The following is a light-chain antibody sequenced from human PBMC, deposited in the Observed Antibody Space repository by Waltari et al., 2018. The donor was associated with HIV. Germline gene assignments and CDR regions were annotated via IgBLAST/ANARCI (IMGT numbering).Light chain of an antibody. V-gene: IGKV1-5*03. CDR1: QSISSW. Sequence: DIQMTQSPSTLSPSVGDRVNITCRASQSISSWLAWYQQKPGKAPKLLIYKASSLESGVPSRFSGSGSGTEFTLTVSSLQPDDFATYYCQQYNSYSTFGQGTKLEIK. J-gene: IGKJ2*01. CDR3: QQYNSYST. CDR2: KAS.